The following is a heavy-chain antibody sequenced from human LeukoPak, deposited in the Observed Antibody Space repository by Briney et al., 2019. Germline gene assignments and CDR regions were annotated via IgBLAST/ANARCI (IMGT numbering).Heavy chain of an antibody. CDR1: GFTFSSYG. D-gene: IGHD3-10*01. J-gene: IGHJ4*02. Sequence: GGSLRLSCAASGFTFSSYGMHWVRQAPGKGLEWVAVISYDGSNKYYADSVKGRFTISRDNSKNTLYLQMNSLRAEDTAVYYCAESLWFGELLWIDYWGQGTLVTVSS. CDR3: AESLWFGELLWIDY. V-gene: IGHV3-30*18. CDR2: ISYDGSNK.